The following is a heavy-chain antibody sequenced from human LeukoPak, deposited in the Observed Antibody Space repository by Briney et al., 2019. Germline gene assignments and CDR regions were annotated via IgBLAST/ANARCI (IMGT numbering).Heavy chain of an antibody. D-gene: IGHD5-18*01. CDR3: AREEGSYSRYYFDY. V-gene: IGHV3-23*01. CDR2: ISDSGSTA. CDR1: GFSFSNYA. J-gene: IGHJ4*02. Sequence: GGSLRLSCGASGFSFSNYAMTWVRQAPGKGLEWVSGISDSGSTAFYADSVKGRFTSSRDNPKNTLYLQINSLRAEDTAVYYCAREEGSYSRYYFDYWGQGTLVTVSS.